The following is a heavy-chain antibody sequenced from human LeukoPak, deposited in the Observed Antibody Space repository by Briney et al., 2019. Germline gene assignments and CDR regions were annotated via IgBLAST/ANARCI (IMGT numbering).Heavy chain of an antibody. CDR2: IYYSGST. CDR3: ARDSKRPRGAFDI. J-gene: IGHJ3*02. D-gene: IGHD6-6*01. CDR1: GGSISSHY. Sequence: PSETLSLTCTVSGGSISSHYWSWIRQPPGKGLEWIGYIYYSGSTNYNPSLKSRVTISADTSKNQFSLKLSSVTAADTAVYYCARDSKRPRGAFDIWGQGTMVTVSS. V-gene: IGHV4-59*11.